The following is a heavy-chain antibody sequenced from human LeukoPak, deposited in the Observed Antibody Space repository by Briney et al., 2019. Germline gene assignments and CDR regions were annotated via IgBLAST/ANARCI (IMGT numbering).Heavy chain of an antibody. Sequence: SETLSLTCAVYGGSFSGYYWSWIRQPPGKGLEWIGEINHSGSTNYNPSLKSRVTISVDTSKNQFSLKLSSVTAADTAVYHCARASVTTNAFDIWGQGTMVTVSS. CDR2: INHSGST. V-gene: IGHV4-34*01. D-gene: IGHD4-17*01. CDR1: GGSFSGYY. CDR3: ARASVTTNAFDI. J-gene: IGHJ3*02.